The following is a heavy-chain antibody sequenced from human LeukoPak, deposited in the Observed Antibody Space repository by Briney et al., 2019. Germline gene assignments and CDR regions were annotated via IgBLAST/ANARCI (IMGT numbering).Heavy chain of an antibody. D-gene: IGHD3/OR15-3a*01. J-gene: IGHJ3*02. Sequence: PSETLSLTCTVSGGSISSYYWSWIRQPAGKGLEWIGRTYSSGTTNYNPSLKSRVTMSVDTSKNQFSLKLRSATAADTAVYYCARDGGFLDAFGFGDIWGQGTMVTVSS. CDR1: GGSISSYY. V-gene: IGHV4-4*07. CDR3: ARDGGFLDAFGFGDI. CDR2: TYSSGTT.